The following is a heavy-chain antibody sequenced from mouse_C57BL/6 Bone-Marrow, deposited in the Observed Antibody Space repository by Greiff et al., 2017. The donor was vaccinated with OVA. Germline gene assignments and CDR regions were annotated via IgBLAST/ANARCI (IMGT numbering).Heavy chain of an antibody. J-gene: IGHJ4*01. D-gene: IGHD2-4*01. CDR2: IDPSDSYT. CDR3: ANDYDGAMDY. CDR1: GYTFTSYW. Sequence: QVQLQQPGAELVMPGASVKLSCKASGYTFTSYWMHWVKQRPGQGLEWIGEIDPSDSYTNYNQKFKGKSTLTVDKSSSTAYMQLSSLTSEDSAVYYCANDYDGAMDYWGQGTSVTVSS. V-gene: IGHV1-69*01.